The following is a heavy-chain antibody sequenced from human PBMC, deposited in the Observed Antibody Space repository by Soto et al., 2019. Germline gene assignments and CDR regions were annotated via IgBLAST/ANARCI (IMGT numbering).Heavy chain of an antibody. CDR1: GFTFSNAW. Sequence: EVQLVESGGGLVKPGGSLRLSWEASGFTFSNAWMSWVRQAPGKGLEWVGRIKSKTDGGTTDYAAPVKGRFTISRDDSKNTLYLQMNSLKTEDTAVYYCTTQDDYIWGSYRFDYWGQGTLVTVSS. V-gene: IGHV3-15*01. D-gene: IGHD3-16*02. CDR3: TTQDDYIWGSYRFDY. CDR2: IKSKTDGGTT. J-gene: IGHJ4*02.